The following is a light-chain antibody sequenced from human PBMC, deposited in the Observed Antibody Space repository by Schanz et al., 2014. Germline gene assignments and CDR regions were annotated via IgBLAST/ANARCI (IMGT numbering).Light chain of an antibody. V-gene: IGKV1-39*01. Sequence: DIPMTQSPSSLSASVGDSVTITCRASQYISKYLNWYHQKPGKAPKLLMSAASTLQSGVPSRFSGSGSGTDFTLTIDSLQPEDFATYYCQQSFSTPQTFGQGTKVEIK. CDR2: AAS. CDR3: QQSFSTPQT. CDR1: QYISKY. J-gene: IGKJ1*01.